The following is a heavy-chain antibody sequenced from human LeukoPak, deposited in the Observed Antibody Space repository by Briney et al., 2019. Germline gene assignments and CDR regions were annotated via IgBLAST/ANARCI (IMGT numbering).Heavy chain of an antibody. CDR3: ARERYQLLSGAFDI. V-gene: IGHV4-34*01. CDR1: GGSFSGYY. Sequence: SETLSLTCAVYGGSFSGYYWSWIRQPPGKGLEWIGEINHSGSTNYNPSLKSRVTISVDTSKNQFSLKLSSVTAADTAVYYCARERYQLLSGAFDIWGQGTMVTVSS. CDR2: INHSGST. J-gene: IGHJ3*02. D-gene: IGHD2-2*01.